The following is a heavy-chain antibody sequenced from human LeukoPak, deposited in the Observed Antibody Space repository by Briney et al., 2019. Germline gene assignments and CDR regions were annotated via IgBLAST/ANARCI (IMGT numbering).Heavy chain of an antibody. D-gene: IGHD2-2*01. Sequence: VASVKVSCKASGYTFTSYGISWVRQAPGQGLEWMGWISAYNGNANYAQKLQGRVTMTTDTSTSTAYMELRSLRSDDTAVYYCARYFRSYCSSTSCGGWFDPWGQGTLVTVSS. J-gene: IGHJ5*02. CDR1: GYTFTSYG. CDR3: ARYFRSYCSSTSCGGWFDP. CDR2: ISAYNGNA. V-gene: IGHV1-18*04.